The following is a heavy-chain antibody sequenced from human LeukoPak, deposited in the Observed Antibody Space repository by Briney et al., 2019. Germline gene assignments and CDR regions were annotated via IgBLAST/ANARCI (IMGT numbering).Heavy chain of an antibody. J-gene: IGHJ4*02. Sequence: ATVKISCKGSGYTFTDYYIYWVQQAPGKGLEWMGLVDPEDGETIYAEKFQGRVTITADTSTATAYMELSSRRSEDTAVYYCATVSIAASGTDIDYWGQGALVTVSS. V-gene: IGHV1-69-2*01. D-gene: IGHD6-13*01. CDR1: GYTFTDYY. CDR3: ATVSIAASGTDIDY. CDR2: VDPEDGET.